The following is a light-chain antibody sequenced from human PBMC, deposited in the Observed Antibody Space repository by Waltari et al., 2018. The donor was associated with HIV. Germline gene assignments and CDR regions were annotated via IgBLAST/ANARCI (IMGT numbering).Light chain of an antibody. Sequence: SYELTQPPSASVSPRATARITCSGEPFAEQDANWYQQKPGQAPVLVIYKDSKSPSGSPERFSGSSSGTTVTLTISGVQAEDETDYYCQSADSSGTYVVFGGGTKLTVL. CDR2: KDS. CDR3: QSADSSGTYVV. CDR1: PFAEQD. J-gene: IGLJ2*01. V-gene: IGLV3-25*03.